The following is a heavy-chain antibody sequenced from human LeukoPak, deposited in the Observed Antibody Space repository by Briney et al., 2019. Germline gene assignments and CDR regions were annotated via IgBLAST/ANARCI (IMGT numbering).Heavy chain of an antibody. J-gene: IGHJ5*02. CDR3: ARGVSGEP. V-gene: IGHV3-7*01. D-gene: IGHD1-14*01. CDR1: GFTFSSYA. CDR2: INQDGSGK. Sequence: GSLRLSCAASGFTFSSYAMSWVRQAPGKGLGWVANINQDGSGKYFVDSVKGRFTISRDNAKNSLYLQMNSLRAEDTAVYYCARGVSGEPWGQGTLVTVSS.